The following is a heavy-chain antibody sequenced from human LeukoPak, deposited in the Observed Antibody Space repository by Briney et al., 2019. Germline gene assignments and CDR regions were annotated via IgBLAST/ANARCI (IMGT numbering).Heavy chain of an antibody. Sequence: SETLSLTCAVYGGSFSGYYWSWIRQPPGKGLEWIGEINHSESTNYNPSLKSRVTISVDTSKNQFSLKLSSVTAADTAVYYCARAQIWGSYRHRNFFDYWGQGTLVTVSS. D-gene: IGHD3-16*02. J-gene: IGHJ4*02. CDR3: ARAQIWGSYRHRNFFDY. CDR1: GGSFSGYY. CDR2: INHSEST. V-gene: IGHV4-34*01.